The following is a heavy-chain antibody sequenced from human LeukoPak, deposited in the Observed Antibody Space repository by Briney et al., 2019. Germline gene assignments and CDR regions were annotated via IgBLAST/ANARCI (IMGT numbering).Heavy chain of an antibody. V-gene: IGHV3-53*01. D-gene: IGHD3-10*01. CDR3: ASGRIGELSFDY. Sequence: PGGSLRLSCAASGFTVSSNYMSWVRQAPGKGLEWVSVIYSGGSTYYADSVKGQFTISRDNSKNTLYLQMNSLRAEDTAVYYCASGRIGELSFDYWGQGTLVTVSS. CDR1: GFTVSSNY. CDR2: IYSGGST. J-gene: IGHJ4*02.